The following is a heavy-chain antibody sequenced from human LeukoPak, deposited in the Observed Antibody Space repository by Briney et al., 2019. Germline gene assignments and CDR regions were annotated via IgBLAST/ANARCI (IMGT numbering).Heavy chain of an antibody. CDR1: GYTFTSYD. CDR2: FDPEDGET. D-gene: IGHD4-17*01. V-gene: IGHV1-24*01. Sequence: ASVKVSCKASGYTFTSYDINWVRQAPGKGLEWMGGFDPEDGETIYAQKFQGRVTMTEDTSTDTAYMELSSLRSEDTAVYYCATEAVYGDYVWGQGTLVTVSS. J-gene: IGHJ4*02. CDR3: ATEAVYGDYV.